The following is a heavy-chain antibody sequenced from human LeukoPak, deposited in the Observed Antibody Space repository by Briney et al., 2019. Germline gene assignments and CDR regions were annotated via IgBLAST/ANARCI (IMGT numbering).Heavy chain of an antibody. D-gene: IGHD5-12*01. J-gene: IGHJ4*02. CDR1: GGSISSSNW. V-gene: IGHV4-4*02. Sequence: SETLSLTCAVSGGSISSSNWWSWVRQPPGKGLEWIGEIYHSGSTNYNPSLKSRVTISVDKSKNQFSLKLSSVTAADTAVYYCARAGSGYDHGLFDYWGQGTLVTVSS. CDR2: IYHSGST. CDR3: ARAGSGYDHGLFDY.